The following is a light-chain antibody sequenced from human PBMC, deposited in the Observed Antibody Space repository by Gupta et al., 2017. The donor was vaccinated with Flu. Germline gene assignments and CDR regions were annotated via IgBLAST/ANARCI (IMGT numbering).Light chain of an antibody. V-gene: IGLV2-14*03. J-gene: IGLJ1*01. CDR2: DVS. CDR1: RRDVDDYKN. CDR3: SSYSSTDPLYV. Sequence: TIYCTVTRRDVDDYKNVECYQHHPGRAPKLMIYDVSNRPSVVSNRFSGSKSANTASLTISGLQAEDEAEFYCSSYSSTDPLYVFGTGTKVTVL.